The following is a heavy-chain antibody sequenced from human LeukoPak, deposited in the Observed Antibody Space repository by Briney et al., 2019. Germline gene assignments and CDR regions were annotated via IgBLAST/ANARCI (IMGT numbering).Heavy chain of an antibody. V-gene: IGHV1-69*13. J-gene: IGHJ6*03. CDR3: ARTYCGGDCYKRYSYYYYMDV. Sequence: GASVKVSCKASGYTFTDYYMHWVRQAPGQGLEWMGGIIPLFGAANYAQKFQGRVTIIADDSTRTAYMELSSLRSEDTAVYFCARTYCGGDCYKRYSYYYYMDVWDKGTTVTISS. CDR1: GYTFTDYY. D-gene: IGHD2-21*02. CDR2: IIPLFGAA.